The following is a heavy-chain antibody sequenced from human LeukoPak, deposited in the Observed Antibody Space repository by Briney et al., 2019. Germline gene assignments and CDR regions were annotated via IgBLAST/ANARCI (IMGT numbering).Heavy chain of an antibody. V-gene: IGHV3-23*01. J-gene: IGHJ4*02. CDR2: VNENGANT. Sequence: GASLRLSCAASGFTFSKYGMSWVRQAPGKGLEWVSTVNENGANTHYADSVKGRFTISRDNSKNTLLLQMNSLRADDTALYYCTKGDGGSYPIDYWGQGTLVTVSS. CDR3: TKGDGGSYPIDY. CDR1: GFTFSKYG. D-gene: IGHD6-19*01.